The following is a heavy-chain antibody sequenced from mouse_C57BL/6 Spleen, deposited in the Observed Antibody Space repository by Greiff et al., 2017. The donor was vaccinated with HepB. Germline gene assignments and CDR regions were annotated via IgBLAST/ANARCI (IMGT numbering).Heavy chain of an antibody. J-gene: IGHJ4*01. V-gene: IGHV1-7*01. CDR3: ARRITTVVATDYAMDY. D-gene: IGHD1-1*01. CDR1: GYTFTSYW. Sequence: QVQLQQSGAELAKPGASVKLSCKASGYTFTSYWMHWVKQRPGQGLEWIGYINPSSGYTKYNQKFKDKATLTADKSSSTAYMQLSSLTYEDSAVYYCARRITTVVATDYAMDYWGQGTSVTVSS. CDR2: INPSSGYT.